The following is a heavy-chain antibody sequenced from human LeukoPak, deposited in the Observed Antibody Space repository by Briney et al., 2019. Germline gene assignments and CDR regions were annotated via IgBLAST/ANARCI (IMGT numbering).Heavy chain of an antibody. CDR3: AREGIITMVRGAIDY. V-gene: IGHV4-30-2*01. Sequence: PSETLSLTCTVSGDSISSGGYSWSWIRQPPGKGLECIGYIYHSGSTYYNPSLKSRVTISVDRSKNQFSLKLNSVTAADTAVYYCAREGIITMVRGAIDYWGQGTLVTVSS. D-gene: IGHD3-10*01. J-gene: IGHJ4*02. CDR1: GDSISSGGYS. CDR2: IYHSGST.